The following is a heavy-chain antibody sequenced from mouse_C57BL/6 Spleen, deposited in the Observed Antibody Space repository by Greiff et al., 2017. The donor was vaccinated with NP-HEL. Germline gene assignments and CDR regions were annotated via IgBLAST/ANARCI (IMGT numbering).Heavy chain of an antibody. CDR1: VYTFTSYW. J-gene: IGHJ2*01. Sequence: QVQLQQPGAELVKPGASVKLSCKASVYTFTSYWMHWVKQRPGQGLEWIGLIHPNSGSTNYNEKFKSKATLTVDKSSSTAYMQLSSLTSEDSAVYYCARLGDYDEKDFDYWGQGTTLTVSS. V-gene: IGHV1-64*01. D-gene: IGHD2-4*01. CDR2: IHPNSGST. CDR3: ARLGDYDEKDFDY.